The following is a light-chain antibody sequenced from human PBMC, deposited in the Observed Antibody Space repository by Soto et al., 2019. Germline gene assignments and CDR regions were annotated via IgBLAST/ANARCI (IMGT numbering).Light chain of an antibody. CDR3: CSYAGRYV. V-gene: IGLV2-11*01. Sequence: QSALTQPRSVSGSPGQSVTISCTGTSSDVGGYNYVSWYQQHPGKAPKLMIYDVSKRPSGVPDRFSGSKSGNTASLTISGLQAEDEAEYYCCSYAGRYVFGPGTNVTVL. J-gene: IGLJ1*01. CDR2: DVS. CDR1: SSDVGGYNY.